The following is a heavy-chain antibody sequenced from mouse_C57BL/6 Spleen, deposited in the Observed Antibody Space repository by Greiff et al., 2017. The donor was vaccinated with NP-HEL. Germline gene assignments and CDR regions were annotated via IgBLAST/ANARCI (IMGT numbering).Heavy chain of an antibody. Sequence: VHVKQSGAELVRPGASVKLSCTASGFNIKDYYMHWVKQRPEQGLEWIGRIDPEDGDTEYAPKFQGKATMTADTSSNTAYLQLSSLTSEDTAVYYCTFYYGSKYWYFDVWGTGTTVTVSS. J-gene: IGHJ1*03. V-gene: IGHV14-1*01. CDR2: IDPEDGDT. CDR1: GFNIKDYY. D-gene: IGHD1-1*01. CDR3: TFYYGSKYWYFDV.